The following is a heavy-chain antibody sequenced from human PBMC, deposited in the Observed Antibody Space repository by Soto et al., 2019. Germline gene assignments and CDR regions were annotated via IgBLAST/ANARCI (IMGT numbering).Heavy chain of an antibody. CDR2: ISAYNGNT. CDR3: ARGRELLKTTYYDFWSGYYY. CDR1: GYTFTSYG. V-gene: IGHV1-18*01. D-gene: IGHD3-3*01. J-gene: IGHJ4*02. Sequence: QVQLVQSGAEVKKPGASVKVSCKASGYTFTSYGISWVRQAPGQGLEWMGWISAYNGNTNYAQKLKDRFTLTTDTSTSTAYMELRSLRSDDTAVYYCARGRELLKTTYYDFWSGYYYWGQGTLVTVSS.